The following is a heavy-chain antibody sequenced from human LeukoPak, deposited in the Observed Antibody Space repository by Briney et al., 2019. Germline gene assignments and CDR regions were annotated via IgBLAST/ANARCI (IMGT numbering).Heavy chain of an antibody. D-gene: IGHD6-13*01. CDR1: GGSIRSYY. CDR2: IHYSGST. CDR3: ARATAGTGYYFDY. J-gene: IGHJ4*02. V-gene: IGHV4-59*01. Sequence: SETLSLTCTVSGGSIRSYYWSWIRQPPGKGLEWLGYIHYSGSTNYNPSLKSRVTISVDTSKNQFSLKLSSVTAADTALYYCARATAGTGYYFDYWGQGTLVTV.